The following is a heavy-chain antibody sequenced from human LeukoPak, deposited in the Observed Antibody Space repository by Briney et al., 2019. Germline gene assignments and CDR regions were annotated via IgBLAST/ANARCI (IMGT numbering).Heavy chain of an antibody. Sequence: GGSLRLSCAASGFTVSSNYMSWVRQAPGKGLDWVSVIYSGGTTYYADSVKGRFTISRDNSKNTLYLQMNSLRAEDTAVYYCARDPYCSGGSCYPAPYYGMDVWGQGTTVTVSS. CDR2: IYSGGTT. D-gene: IGHD2-15*01. V-gene: IGHV3-66*01. CDR3: ARDPYCSGGSCYPAPYYGMDV. J-gene: IGHJ6*02. CDR1: GFTVSSNY.